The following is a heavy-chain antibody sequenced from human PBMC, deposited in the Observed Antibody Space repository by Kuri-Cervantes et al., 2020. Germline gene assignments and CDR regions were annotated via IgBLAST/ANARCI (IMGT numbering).Heavy chain of an antibody. D-gene: IGHD5-18*01. J-gene: IGHJ4*02. Sequence: ASVKVSCKASGYTFTGYYMHWVRQAPGQGLEWMGWINPNSGGTNYAQKFQGRVTMTRDTSISTAYMELSRLRSGDTALYYCAKDWAAMVRGCDYWGQGTLVTVSS. V-gene: IGHV1-2*02. CDR2: INPNSGGT. CDR1: GYTFTGYY. CDR3: AKDWAAMVRGCDY.